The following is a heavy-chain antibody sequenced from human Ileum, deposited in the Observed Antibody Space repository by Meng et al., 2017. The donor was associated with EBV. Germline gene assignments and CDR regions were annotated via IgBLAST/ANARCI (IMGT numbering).Heavy chain of an antibody. CDR3: SNLPYSY. CDR1: GFRFIIYE. D-gene: IGHD4-11*01. Sequence: EGALLEVGGGLVEQGGWWWICCAASGFRFIIYELNWGRQAPGRGLEWVSGICGSGRTTYYADSVKGRFSISRDNSGNTVYLQMNSLRADDTAVYYCSNLPYSYWGQGTLVTVSS. CDR2: ICGSGRTT. V-gene: IGHV3-23*01. J-gene: IGHJ4*02.